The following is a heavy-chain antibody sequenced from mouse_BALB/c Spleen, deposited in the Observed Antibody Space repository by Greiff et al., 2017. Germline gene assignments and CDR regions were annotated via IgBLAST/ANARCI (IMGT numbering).Heavy chain of an antibody. CDR1: GYTFSSYW. V-gene: IGHV1-9*01. Sequence: VQLQQCGAELMKPGASVKISCKATGYTFSSYWIEWVKQRPGHGLEWIGEILPGSGSTNYNEKFKGKATFTADTSSNTAYMQLSSLTSEDSAVYYCARSPLVYDYYAIDYWGQGTSVTVSS. D-gene: IGHD1-1*01. CDR3: ARSPLVYDYYAIDY. CDR2: ILPGSGST. J-gene: IGHJ4*01.